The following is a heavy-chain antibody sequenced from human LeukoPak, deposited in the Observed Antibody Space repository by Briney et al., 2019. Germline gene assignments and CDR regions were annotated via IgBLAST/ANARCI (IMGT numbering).Heavy chain of an antibody. D-gene: IGHD2-2*01. J-gene: IGHJ4*02. CDR1: GGTFSSYA. CDR2: IIPIFGTA. V-gene: IGHV1-69*13. Sequence: ASVKVSCKASGGTFSSYAISWVRQAPGQGLEWMGGIIPIFGTANYAQKFQGRVTITADESTSTAYMELSSLRSEDTAVYYCALLGKYLTGYWGQGTLVTVSS. CDR3: ALLGKYLTGY.